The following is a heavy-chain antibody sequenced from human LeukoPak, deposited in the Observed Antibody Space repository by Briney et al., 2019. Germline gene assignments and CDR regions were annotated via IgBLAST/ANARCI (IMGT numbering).Heavy chain of an antibody. J-gene: IGHJ6*02. CDR3: ARYQLQLTTGYYYYYGMDV. CDR1: GFTFSSYA. V-gene: IGHV3-23*01. Sequence: GGSQRLSCAASGFTFSSYAMSWVRQAPGKGLEWVSAISGSGGSTYYADSVKGRFTISRDNSKNTLYLQMNSLRAEDTAVYYCARYQLQLTTGYYYYYGMDVWGQGTTVTVSS. CDR2: ISGSGGST. D-gene: IGHD2-2*01.